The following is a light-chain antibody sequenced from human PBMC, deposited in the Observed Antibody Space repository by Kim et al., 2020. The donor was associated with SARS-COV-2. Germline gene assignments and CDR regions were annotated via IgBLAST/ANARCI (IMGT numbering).Light chain of an antibody. CDR2: DAS. V-gene: IGKV1-33*01. CDR1: QDIRKF. CDR3: QKYNNLPAST. J-gene: IGKJ5*01. Sequence: DIQLTQSPSSVSASVGDSVTITCQASQDIRKFLNWYQHKPGKAPELLISDASTLRTGVPSRFSGSASGTHFTFTISNLQPEDIATYNCQKYNNLPASTFGQGTRLEIK.